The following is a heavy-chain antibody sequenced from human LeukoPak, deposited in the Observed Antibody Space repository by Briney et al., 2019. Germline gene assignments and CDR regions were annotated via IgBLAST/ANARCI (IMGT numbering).Heavy chain of an antibody. J-gene: IGHJ4*02. D-gene: IGHD1-14*01. V-gene: IGHV4-34*01. CDR2: INHGGST. CDR1: GGSFSGYY. Sequence: PSETLSLTCAVYGGSFSGYYWSWIRQPPGKGLEWIGEINHGGSTNYNPSLKSRVTISVDTSKNQFSLKLSSVTAADTAVYYCARSNPIDYWGQGTLVTVSS. CDR3: ARSNPIDY.